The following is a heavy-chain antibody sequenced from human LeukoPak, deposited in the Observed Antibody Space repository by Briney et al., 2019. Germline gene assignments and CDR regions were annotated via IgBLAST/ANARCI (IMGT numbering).Heavy chain of an antibody. D-gene: IGHD3-10*01. CDR3: ARVRYYYGSGSYPDY. Sequence: ASVKVSCKASGYTFTSYYMHWVRQAPGQGLEWMGIINPSGGSTSYAQKFQGRVTMTRDTSTSTVYMELSSLRSEDTAVYYCARVRYYYGSGSYPDYWGQGTLVTVSS. J-gene: IGHJ4*02. V-gene: IGHV1-46*01. CDR1: GYTFTSYY. CDR2: INPSGGST.